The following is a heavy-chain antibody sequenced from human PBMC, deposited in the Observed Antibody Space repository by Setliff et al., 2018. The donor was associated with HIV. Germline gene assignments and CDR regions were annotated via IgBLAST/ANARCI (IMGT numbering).Heavy chain of an antibody. CDR2: GYYGGTT. CDR3: ARVPGRDYYDTSGDFDY. Sequence: PSETLSLTCTVSGGSIGTYYWSWIRQPPGKGLEWIGYGYYGGTTSYNPSLKSRVTISVDTSKNQFSLKVTSVTAADTAVYYCARVPGRDYYDTSGDFDYWGLGTLVTVSS. V-gene: IGHV4-59*12. D-gene: IGHD3-22*01. J-gene: IGHJ4*02. CDR1: GGSIGTYY.